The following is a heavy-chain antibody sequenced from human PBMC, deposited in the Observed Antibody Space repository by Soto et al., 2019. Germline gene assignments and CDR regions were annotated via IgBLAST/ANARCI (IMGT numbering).Heavy chain of an antibody. Sequence: QVQLVQSGAEVKKPGSSVKVSCEASGGTFSGHAISWVRQAPGQGPEWMGGLIPLFGTTQHAQNFQDRLTITEDKSTSTAYMELTSLRFEDTAIYYCARGPNWGYRFDSWGQGTLVSVSS. J-gene: IGHJ4*02. D-gene: IGHD7-27*01. V-gene: IGHV1-69*06. CDR3: ARGPNWGYRFDS. CDR1: GGTFSGHA. CDR2: LIPLFGTT.